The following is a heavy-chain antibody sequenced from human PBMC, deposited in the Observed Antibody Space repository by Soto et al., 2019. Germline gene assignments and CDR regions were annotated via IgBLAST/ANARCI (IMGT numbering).Heavy chain of an antibody. Sequence: QVQLVQSGAEVKKPGASVKVSCKASGYTFSTYGISWVRQAPGQGLEWMGGISAYNGNTDYAKKLQGRVTMTTDTSMSTANMELRSLTSDDTAVYYCARERGYGDYDSGDWGQGTLVTVSS. CDR1: GYTFSTYG. J-gene: IGHJ4*02. D-gene: IGHD4-17*01. CDR3: ARERGYGDYDSGD. CDR2: ISAYNGNT. V-gene: IGHV1-18*01.